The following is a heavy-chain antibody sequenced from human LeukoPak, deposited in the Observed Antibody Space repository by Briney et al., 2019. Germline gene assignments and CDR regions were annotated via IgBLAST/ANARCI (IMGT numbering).Heavy chain of an antibody. CDR3: TREVRSAWASFDP. Sequence: SETLSLTCTVSGYSISSGYFWGWIRQPPGKGLEWIGSTFHSGRAYYNPSLKSRLTISPDTSKNQFSLKLTSVTAADTAVYYCTREVRSAWASFDPWGQGTLVIVSS. V-gene: IGHV4-38-2*02. CDR1: GYSISSGYF. D-gene: IGHD1-26*01. CDR2: TFHSGRA. J-gene: IGHJ5*02.